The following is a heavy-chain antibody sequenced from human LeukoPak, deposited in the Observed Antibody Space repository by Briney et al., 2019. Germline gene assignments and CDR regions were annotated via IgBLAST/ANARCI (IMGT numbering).Heavy chain of an antibody. CDR2: ISVRSNYI. V-gene: IGHV3-21*01. CDR3: VRLRRNSDTSGFYYYYDF. D-gene: IGHD3-22*01. J-gene: IGHJ4*02. CDR1: GYTFSSYS. Sequence: GGSLRLSCAASGYTFSSYSINWVRQAPGKGLEWVSSISVRSNYIYYADSVRGRFRISRDDASDSLYLQVNSLRAEDTAVYYCVRLRRNSDTSGFYYYYDFWGQGTLVTVSS.